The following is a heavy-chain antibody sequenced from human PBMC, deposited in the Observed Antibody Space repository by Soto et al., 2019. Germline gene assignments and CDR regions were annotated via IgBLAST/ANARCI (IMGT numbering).Heavy chain of an antibody. CDR2: IYYRGNA. J-gene: IGHJ4*02. V-gene: IGHV4-39*01. CDR1: DDSINSDKYY. CDR3: ARLEGLATISYYFDF. D-gene: IGHD3-9*01. Sequence: QLQLQESGPGLVKPSETLSLTCSVSDDSINSDKYYWGWIRRPPGKGLEWIGSIYYRGNAYYNPSLQPRVTISLDKSKSQFSLKLNSVTAADSAVYFCARLEGLATISYYFDFWGPGALVTVSS.